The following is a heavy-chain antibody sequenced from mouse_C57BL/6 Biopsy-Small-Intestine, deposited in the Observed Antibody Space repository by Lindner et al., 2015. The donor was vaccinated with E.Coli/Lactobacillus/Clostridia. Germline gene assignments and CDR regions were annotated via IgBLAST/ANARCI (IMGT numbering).Heavy chain of an antibody. J-gene: IGHJ2*01. V-gene: IGHV1-31*01. CDR2: IYPYNGVS. CDR3: ARCDYDRAFAY. Sequence: EVQLQESGPELVKPGASVKISCKASGYSFTGYFMHWVRQSHGNILDWIGYIYPYNGVSSYNQKFRGKATLTVDKSSSTAYMELRSLTSEDSAVYYCARCDYDRAFAYWGQGTTLTVSS. D-gene: IGHD2-4*01. CDR1: GYSFTGYF.